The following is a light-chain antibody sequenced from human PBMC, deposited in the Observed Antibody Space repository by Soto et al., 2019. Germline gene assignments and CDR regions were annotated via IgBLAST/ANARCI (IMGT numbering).Light chain of an antibody. CDR3: QQYGNSPIT. CDR2: GTS. J-gene: IGKJ5*01. CDR1: QSVSSY. Sequence: DIVLTQSPDNLSLSRGERPTVSCRASQSVSSYLAWYQQKPGQAPRLLIYGTSSRATGIPDRFSGSGSGTDFTLTISRLEPEDFAVYYCQQYGNSPITFGQGTRLEI. V-gene: IGKV3-20*01.